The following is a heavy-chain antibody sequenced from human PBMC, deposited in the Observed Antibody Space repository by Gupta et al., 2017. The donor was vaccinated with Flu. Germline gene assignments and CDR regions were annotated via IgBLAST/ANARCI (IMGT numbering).Heavy chain of an antibody. V-gene: IGHV1-69*02. CDR1: GITFNTHT. CDR2: ITPIIEVA. D-gene: IGHD3-10*01. CDR3: ASAXAXSSIADXEERVHSHSSIDP. Sequence: QVQLVQSGSEVKKPGSSVRVSCKASGITFNTHTISCVRQAPGQGLEWMGRITPIIEVAKYAQKYQGSLTLTADGSTSTAYMELSSLRSDDTAFSYCASAXAXSSIADXEERVHSHSSIDPWGQGTQVTVSS. J-gene: IGHJ5*02.